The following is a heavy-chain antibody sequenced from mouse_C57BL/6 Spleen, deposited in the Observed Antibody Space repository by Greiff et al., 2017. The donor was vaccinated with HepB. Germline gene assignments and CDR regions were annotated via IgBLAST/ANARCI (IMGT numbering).Heavy chain of an antibody. CDR1: GFTFSSYA. CDR2: ISSGGDYI. V-gene: IGHV5-9-1*02. J-gene: IGHJ3*01. CDR3: TRDRGPSSVAY. Sequence: EVHLVESGEGLVKPGGSLKLSCAASGFTFSSYAMSWVRQTPEKRLEWVAYISSGGDYIYYADTVKGRFTISRDNARNTLYLQMSSLKSEDTAMYYCTRDRGPSSVAYWGQGTLVTVSA.